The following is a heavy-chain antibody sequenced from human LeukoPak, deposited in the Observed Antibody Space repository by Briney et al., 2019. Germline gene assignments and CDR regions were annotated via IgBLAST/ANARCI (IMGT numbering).Heavy chain of an antibody. Sequence: ASVKVSCKASGYAFTGYYIHWVRQAPGQGLEWMGIINPSGGSTSYAQKFQGRVTMTRDTSTSTVYMELSSLRSEDTAVYYCARTQSSGRGRFDYWGQGTLVTVSS. CDR2: INPSGGST. CDR1: GYAFTGYY. D-gene: IGHD6-19*01. J-gene: IGHJ4*02. CDR3: ARTQSSGRGRFDY. V-gene: IGHV1-46*01.